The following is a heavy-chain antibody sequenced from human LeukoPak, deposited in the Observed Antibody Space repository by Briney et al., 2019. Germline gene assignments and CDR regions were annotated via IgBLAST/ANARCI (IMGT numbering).Heavy chain of an antibody. V-gene: IGHV5-51*01. CDR3: ARQPGSGA. J-gene: IGHJ5*02. D-gene: IGHD1-14*01. CDR1: GYSFNSYW. CDR2: IFPGDSDT. Sequence: GESLKISCKGFGYSFNSYWIAWVRQMPGKGLEWMGIIFPGDSDTRYSPSFQGQVTISADKSISTAYLQWRSPRASDSAMYYCARQPGSGAWGQGTLVTVSS.